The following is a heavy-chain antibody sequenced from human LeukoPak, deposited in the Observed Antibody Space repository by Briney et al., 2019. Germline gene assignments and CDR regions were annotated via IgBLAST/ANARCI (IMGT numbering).Heavy chain of an antibody. CDR1: GRSISSGGYS. V-gene: IGHV4-30-2*02. CDR3: ARTPRQWLGPGYFDY. D-gene: IGHD6-19*01. CDR2: MYHTGNT. J-gene: IGHJ4*02. Sequence: TLSLTCAVSGRSISSGGYSWAWIRQPPGRGLEWIGYMYHTGNTYYNPSLKSRVTISVDTSKNQFSLKLSSVTAADTAAYYCARTPRQWLGPGYFDYWGQGTLVTVSS.